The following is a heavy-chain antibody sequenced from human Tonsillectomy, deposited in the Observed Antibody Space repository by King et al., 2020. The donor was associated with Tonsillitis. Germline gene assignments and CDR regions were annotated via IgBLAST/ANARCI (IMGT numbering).Heavy chain of an antibody. CDR3: ARARYGGYFDS. Sequence: QLQESGPGLVKTSETLSLTCTVSGGSISSYYWSWIRQPPGKGLEWIGYIYYTGSTNYSPSLKSRVTISVDTSNIQFSLKLSSVTPADTAVYYCARARYGGYFDSWGQGTLVTVSS. V-gene: IGHV4-59*01. D-gene: IGHD4-17*01. J-gene: IGHJ4*02. CDR1: GGSISSYY. CDR2: IYYTGST.